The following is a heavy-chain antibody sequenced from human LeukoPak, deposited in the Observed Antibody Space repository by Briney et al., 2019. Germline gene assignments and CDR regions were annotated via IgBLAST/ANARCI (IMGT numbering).Heavy chain of an antibody. Sequence: SVKVSCKASGGTFSSYAISWVRQAPGQGLEWMGGIIPIFGTANYAQKFQGRVTITADESTSTAYMELSSLRSEDTAVYYCARDRWPCSSTSCYRGNWFDPWGQGTLVTVSS. J-gene: IGHJ5*02. CDR2: IIPIFGTA. D-gene: IGHD2-2*01. CDR3: ARDRWPCSSTSCYRGNWFDP. CDR1: GGTFSSYA. V-gene: IGHV1-69*13.